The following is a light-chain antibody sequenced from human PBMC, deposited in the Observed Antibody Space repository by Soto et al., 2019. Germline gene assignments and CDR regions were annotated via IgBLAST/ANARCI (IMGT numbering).Light chain of an antibody. CDR2: RNN. V-gene: IGLV1-47*01. J-gene: IGLJ3*02. CDR1: SSNIGSNF. Sequence: QSVLTQPPSASGTPGQRVIISCSGSSSNIGSNFIYWYRHLPGTAPKLLIYRNNQRPSGVPDRFSGSKSGTSASLAISGLRSEDEADYYCASWDDSLSGWLFGGGTKFTVL. CDR3: ASWDDSLSGWL.